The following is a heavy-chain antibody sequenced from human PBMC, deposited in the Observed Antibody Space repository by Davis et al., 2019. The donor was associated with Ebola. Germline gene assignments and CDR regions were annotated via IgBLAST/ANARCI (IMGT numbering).Heavy chain of an antibody. V-gene: IGHV1-2*02. CDR1: GYTFTGYY. J-gene: IGHJ5*02. Sequence: ASVKVSCKASGYTFTGYYMHWVRQAPGQGLEWMGWINPNSGGTNYAQKFQGRVTMTRDTSISTAYMELSRLRSDDTAVYYCARMMSSGWSNWFDPWGQGTLVTVSS. D-gene: IGHD6-19*01. CDR2: INPNSGGT. CDR3: ARMMSSGWSNWFDP.